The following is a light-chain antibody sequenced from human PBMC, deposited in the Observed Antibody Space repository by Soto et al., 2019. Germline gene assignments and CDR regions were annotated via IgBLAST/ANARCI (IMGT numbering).Light chain of an antibody. V-gene: IGKV1-8*01. CDR3: QQYYSYPQR. J-gene: IGKJ1*01. Sequence: AIRMTQSPSSLSASTGDRVTITCRASQGISSYLAWYQQKPGKAPKLLIYAASTLQSGVPSRFSGSGSVTDFTLTISCLQSEDFATYYCQQYYSYPQRFGQGTKV. CDR2: AAS. CDR1: QGISSY.